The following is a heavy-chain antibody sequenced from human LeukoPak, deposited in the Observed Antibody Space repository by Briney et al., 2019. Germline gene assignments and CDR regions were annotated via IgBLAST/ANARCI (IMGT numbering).Heavy chain of an antibody. CDR3: SRGVGENGFDY. J-gene: IGHJ4*02. V-gene: IGHV3-7*01. CDR1: GFTFSSYA. Sequence: TGGSLRLSCAASGFTFSSYAMHWVRQAPGKGLEWVANIKQDGSEKYYVDSVKGRFTISRDNAKNSLYLQMNSLRAEDTAVYYCSRGVGENGFDYWGQGTLVTVFS. D-gene: IGHD4-17*01. CDR2: IKQDGSEK.